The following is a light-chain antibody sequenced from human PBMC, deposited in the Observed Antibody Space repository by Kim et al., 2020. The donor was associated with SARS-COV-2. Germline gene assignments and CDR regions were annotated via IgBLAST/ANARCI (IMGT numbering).Light chain of an antibody. CDR3: CSYGGSNNFV. Sequence: GQSVTISCTGTSSDVGGYNYVSWYQQHAGKAPKLIIYEVSKRPSGVPDRFSGSKSGNTASLTVSGLQAEDEADYFCCSYGGSNNFVFGTGTKVTVL. CDR1: SSDVGGYNY. J-gene: IGLJ1*01. V-gene: IGLV2-8*01. CDR2: EVS.